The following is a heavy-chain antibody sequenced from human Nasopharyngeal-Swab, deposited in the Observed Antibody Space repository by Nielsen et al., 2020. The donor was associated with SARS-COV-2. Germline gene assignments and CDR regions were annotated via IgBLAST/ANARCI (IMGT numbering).Heavy chain of an antibody. Sequence: SETLSPTCTVPGASISSSSYYWGWTRQPPGKGLEWIGSTYYSGSTYYNPSLKSRVTISVDTSKNQFSLKLSSVTAADTAVYYCARHESWWLVRGFRFDYWGQGTLVTVSS. J-gene: IGHJ4*02. CDR2: TYYSGST. CDR1: GASISSSSYY. CDR3: ARHESWWLVRGFRFDY. D-gene: IGHD6-19*01. V-gene: IGHV4-39*01.